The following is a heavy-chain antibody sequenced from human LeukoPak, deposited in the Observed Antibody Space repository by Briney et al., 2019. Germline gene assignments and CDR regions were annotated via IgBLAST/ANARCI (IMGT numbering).Heavy chain of an antibody. CDR1: GGSISSYY. D-gene: IGHD6-6*01. J-gene: IGHJ4*02. CDR2: IYTSGST. V-gene: IGHV4-4*07. CDR3: ARGGQQLVPEYYFDY. Sequence: PSETLSLTCTVSGGSISSYYWSWIRQPAGKGLEWIGRIYTSGSTNYNPSLKSRVTMPVDTSKNQFSLKLSSVTAADTAVYYCARGGQQLVPEYYFDYWGQGTLVTVSS.